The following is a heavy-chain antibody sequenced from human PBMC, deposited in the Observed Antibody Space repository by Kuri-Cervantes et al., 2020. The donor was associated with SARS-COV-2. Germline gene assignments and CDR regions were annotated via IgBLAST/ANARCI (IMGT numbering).Heavy chain of an antibody. CDR3: ARNIGSGKDIYYYYMDV. CDR1: GFTFDDYA. D-gene: IGHD2-15*01. V-gene: IGHV3-43D*03. Sequence: GESLKISCAASGFTFDDYAMHWVRQAPGKGLEWVSLISWDGGSTYYADSVKGRFTISRDNSKNSLYLQMNSLRAEDTAVYYCARNIGSGKDIYYYYMDVWGKGTTVTVSS. CDR2: ISWDGGST. J-gene: IGHJ6*03.